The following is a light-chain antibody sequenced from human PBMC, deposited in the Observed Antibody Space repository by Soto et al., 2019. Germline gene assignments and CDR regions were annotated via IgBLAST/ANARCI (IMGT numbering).Light chain of an antibody. Sequence: SYELTQPPSVSVAPGKTARITCGGNNIGSKSVHWYQQKPGQAPVLVIYYDSDRPSGIPERFSGSISGNTATLTISRVEAGDEADYYCQVWDSSSDKGVFGGGTKLTVL. V-gene: IGLV3-21*04. CDR2: YDS. CDR1: NIGSKS. CDR3: QVWDSSSDKGV. J-gene: IGLJ2*01.